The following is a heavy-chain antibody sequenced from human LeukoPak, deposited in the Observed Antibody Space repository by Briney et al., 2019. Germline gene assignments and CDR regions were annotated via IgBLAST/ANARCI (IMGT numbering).Heavy chain of an antibody. CDR1: GDSISTNYW. CDR2: IYHSGSL. J-gene: IGHJ6*03. D-gene: IGHD3-3*01. Sequence: PSETLSLTCAVSGDSISTNYWWTWVRQPPGKGLEWIGEIYHSGSLNYNPSLKSRVTISVDTSKNQFSLKLSSVTAADTAVYYCARVLTNYYYYYMDVWGKGTTVTISS. V-gene: IGHV4/OR15-8*01. CDR3: ARVLTNYYYYYMDV.